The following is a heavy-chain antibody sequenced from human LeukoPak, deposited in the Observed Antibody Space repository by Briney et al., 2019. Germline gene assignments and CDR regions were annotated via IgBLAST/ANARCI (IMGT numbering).Heavy chain of an antibody. D-gene: IGHD1-26*01. CDR2: IYHSGSS. CDR1: GYSISRVYY. V-gene: IGHV4-38-2*02. CDR3: AVIIVGATSYDY. Sequence: PSETLCLTCTVSGYSISRVYYWGWVRQPPGKGLEWIGSIYHSGSSYYNPSLKRRVTISVDTSENQFSLKLSSVTAADTAVYYCAVIIVGATSYDYWGQGTLVTVSS. J-gene: IGHJ4*02.